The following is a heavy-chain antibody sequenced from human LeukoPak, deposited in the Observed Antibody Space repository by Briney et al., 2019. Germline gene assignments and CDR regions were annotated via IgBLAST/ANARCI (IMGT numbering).Heavy chain of an antibody. CDR2: IIPLLVIA. J-gene: IGHJ4*02. Sequence: ASVKVSCKASGDTLNSYVISGVRHAPVHGLEWMGRIIPLLVIANQAQKFQGRVTISADKSTSTADMELSSLRAEDTAVYYCTTVPTTVTTSANIDYWGQGTLVTVSS. CDR3: TTVPTTVTTSANIDY. V-gene: IGHV1-69*04. D-gene: IGHD4-17*01. CDR1: GDTLNSYV.